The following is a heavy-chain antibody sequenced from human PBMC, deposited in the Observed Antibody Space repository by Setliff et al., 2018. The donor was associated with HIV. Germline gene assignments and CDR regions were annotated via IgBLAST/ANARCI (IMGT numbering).Heavy chain of an antibody. Sequence: PSETLSLTCAVSGASISSTNWWTWVRQSPGEGLEWIGEIYHSGTIYYNPPHKSRVTISLDKSNNQFSLNLRSVTAADTAVYYCASSRGFYALPSWGQGTLVTVSS. CDR2: IYHSGTI. J-gene: IGHJ5*02. CDR3: ASSRGFYALPS. D-gene: IGHD3-22*01. V-gene: IGHV4-4*02. CDR1: GASISSTNW.